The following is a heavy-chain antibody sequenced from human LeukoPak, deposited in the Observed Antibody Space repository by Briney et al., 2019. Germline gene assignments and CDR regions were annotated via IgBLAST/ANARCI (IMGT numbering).Heavy chain of an antibody. CDR2: IYYSGST. CDR1: GGSISSNGYY. J-gene: IGHJ4*02. CDR3: ARQVGYSYGRFDY. V-gene: IGHV4-39*01. Sequence: SETLFLTCTVSGGSISSNGYYWGWIRQPPGKGLEWIGSIYYSGSTYYSPSLKSRLTISVDTSKNQFSLKLSSVSAADTAVYYCARQVGYSYGRFDYWGQGTLVTVSS. D-gene: IGHD5-18*01.